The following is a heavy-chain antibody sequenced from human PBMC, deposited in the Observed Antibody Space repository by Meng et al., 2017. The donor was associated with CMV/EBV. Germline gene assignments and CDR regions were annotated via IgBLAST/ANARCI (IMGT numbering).Heavy chain of an antibody. D-gene: IGHD2-2*01. CDR1: GFTFSSYW. Sequence: GGSLRLSCAASGFTFSSYWMHWVRQAPGKGLVWVSRINSDGSSTSYADSVKGRFTISRDNAKNTLYLQMNSLRAEDTAVYYCARGLRLGKYQLLRGASGDYWGQGTLVTVSS. V-gene: IGHV3-74*01. CDR3: ARGLRLGKYQLLRGASGDY. CDR2: INSDGSST. J-gene: IGHJ4*02.